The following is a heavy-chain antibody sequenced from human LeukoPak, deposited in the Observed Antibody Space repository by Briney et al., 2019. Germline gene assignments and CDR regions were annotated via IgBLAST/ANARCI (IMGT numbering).Heavy chain of an antibody. V-gene: IGHV1-24*01. CDR2: FDPEDGET. CDR3: ATLRWNRNWFDP. D-gene: IGHD4-23*01. J-gene: IGHJ5*02. CDR1: GYTLTELS. Sequence: ASVKVSCKVSGYTLTELSMHWVRQAPGKGLEWMGGFDPEDGETIYAQKFQGRVTMTEDTSTDTAYMELSSLRSEDTAAYYCATLRWNRNWFDPWGQGTLVTVSS.